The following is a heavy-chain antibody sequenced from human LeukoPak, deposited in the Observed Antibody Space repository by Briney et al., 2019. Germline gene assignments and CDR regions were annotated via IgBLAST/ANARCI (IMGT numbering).Heavy chain of an antibody. V-gene: IGHV1-69*05. CDR1: GGTFNSYA. CDR3: AADGTD. Sequence: ASVKVSCKASGGTFNSYAINWVRQAPGQGLEWMGGIIPRLGTTKYIEKFQGRITITTDASPTTAYMGLTSMRSEDTAVYYCAADGTDWVQGTLVTVSS. CDR2: IIPRLGTT. J-gene: IGHJ4*02.